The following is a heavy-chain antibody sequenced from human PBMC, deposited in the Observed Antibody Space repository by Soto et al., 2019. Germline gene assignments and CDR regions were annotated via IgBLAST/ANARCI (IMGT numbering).Heavy chain of an antibody. Sequence: GGSLRLSCASSGFTFSSYGMHWVRQAPSKGLEWVAVIWYDGSNKYYADSVKGRFTTSRDNSKNTLYLQMNSLRAEDTAVYYCARALPYDFWSGYYFDYWGQGTLVTVSS. V-gene: IGHV3-33*01. CDR1: GFTFSSYG. D-gene: IGHD3-3*01. CDR3: ARALPYDFWSGYYFDY. CDR2: IWYDGSNK. J-gene: IGHJ4*02.